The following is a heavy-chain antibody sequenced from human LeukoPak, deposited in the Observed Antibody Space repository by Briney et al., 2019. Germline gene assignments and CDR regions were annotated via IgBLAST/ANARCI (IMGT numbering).Heavy chain of an antibody. Sequence: ASVKVSCKASGGTFSSYAISWVRQAPGQGLEWMGRIIPIFGTANYAQKFQGRVTITTYESTSTAYMELTSLRSEDTAVYYCARAPSGSRDFDYWGQGTLVTVSS. CDR2: IIPIFGTA. J-gene: IGHJ4*02. D-gene: IGHD1-26*01. V-gene: IGHV1-69*05. CDR3: ARAPSGSRDFDY. CDR1: GGTFSSYA.